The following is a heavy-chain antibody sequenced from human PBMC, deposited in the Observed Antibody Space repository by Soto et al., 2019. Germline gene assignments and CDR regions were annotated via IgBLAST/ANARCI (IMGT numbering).Heavy chain of an antibody. CDR2: IFFIGSS. Sequence: SETLSLTCTVSGGSISSTSSYRGWIRQPPGKGLEWLGSIFFIGSSYSNPSLKSRVTISVDTSTNQFSLQLSSVTAADTAVYFCARQRTSVVTQAYFDVWGPGSLVTVSS. V-gene: IGHV4-39*01. J-gene: IGHJ4*02. CDR3: ARQRTSVVTQAYFDV. D-gene: IGHD2-21*02. CDR1: GGSISSTSSY.